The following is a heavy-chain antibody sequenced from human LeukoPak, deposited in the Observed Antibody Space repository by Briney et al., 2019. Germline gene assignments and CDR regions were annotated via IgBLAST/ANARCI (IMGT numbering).Heavy chain of an antibody. J-gene: IGHJ3*01. V-gene: IGHV3-48*04. CDR2: ISSSSSTI. D-gene: IGHD2-21*02. CDR3: VAGDWGARDSFDL. CDR1: GFTFSSYS. Sequence: GGSLRLSCAASGFTFSSYSMNWVRQAPGKGLEWVSYISSSSSTIYYADSVKGRFTISRGNAKNSFFLQMSSLRAEDTSVYYCVAGDWGARDSFDLWGRGTMVTVSS.